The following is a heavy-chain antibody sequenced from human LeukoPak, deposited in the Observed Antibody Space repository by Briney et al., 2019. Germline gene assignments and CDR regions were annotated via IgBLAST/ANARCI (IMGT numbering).Heavy chain of an antibody. CDR1: GYTFTSYY. J-gene: IGHJ4*02. CDR2: INTNTGTP. D-gene: IGHD1-26*01. V-gene: IGHV7-4-1*02. CDR3: ARDPHQIVGATTFFDY. Sequence: ASVKVSCKASGYTFTSYYMHWVRQAPGQGLEWMGWINTNTGTPTYAQGFTGRFVFSLDTSVSTAYLQISSLKAEDTAVYYCARDPHQIVGATTFFDYWGQGTLVTVSS.